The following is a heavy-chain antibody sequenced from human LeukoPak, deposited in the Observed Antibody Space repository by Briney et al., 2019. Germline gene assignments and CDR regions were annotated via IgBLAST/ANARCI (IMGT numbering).Heavy chain of an antibody. Sequence: QTGGSLRLSRAASGFTVSSNYMSWVRQAPGKGLEWVSVIYSGGSTYYADSVKGRFTISRDNSKNTLYLQMNSLRAEDTAVYYCARSSSWLNFDYWGQGTLVTVSS. CDR1: GFTVSSNY. V-gene: IGHV3-66*01. D-gene: IGHD6-13*01. CDR2: IYSGGST. J-gene: IGHJ4*02. CDR3: ARSSSWLNFDY.